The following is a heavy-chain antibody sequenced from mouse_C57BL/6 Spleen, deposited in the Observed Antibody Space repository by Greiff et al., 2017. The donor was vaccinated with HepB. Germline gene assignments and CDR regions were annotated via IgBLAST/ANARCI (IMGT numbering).Heavy chain of an antibody. Sequence: VQLQQSGPELVKPGASVKLSCKASGYTFTSYDINWVKQRPGQGLEWIGWIYPRDGSTKYNEKFKGKATLTVDTSSRTAYMERHSLTSEDSAVYFWARGGGWGNYGYYAMDYWGQGTSVTVSS. V-gene: IGHV1-85*01. CDR3: ARGGGWGNYGYYAMDY. CDR2: IYPRDGST. J-gene: IGHJ4*01. CDR1: GYTFTSYD. D-gene: IGHD2-1*01.